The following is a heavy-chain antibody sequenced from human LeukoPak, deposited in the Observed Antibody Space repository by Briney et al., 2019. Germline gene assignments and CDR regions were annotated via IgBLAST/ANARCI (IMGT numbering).Heavy chain of an antibody. D-gene: IGHD6-19*01. Sequence: SETLSLTCTVSGVSISSYYWSWIRQPPGKGLEWIGYIYYSGSTNYNPSLKSRVTISVDTSKNQFSLKLSSVTAADTAVYYCARDRAVAGSFDYWGQGTLVTVSS. CDR2: IYYSGST. J-gene: IGHJ4*02. CDR3: ARDRAVAGSFDY. V-gene: IGHV4-59*01. CDR1: GVSISSYY.